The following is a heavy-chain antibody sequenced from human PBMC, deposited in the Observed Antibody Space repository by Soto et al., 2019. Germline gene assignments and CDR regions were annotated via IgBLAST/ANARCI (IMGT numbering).Heavy chain of an antibody. CDR1: GYTFTSYG. CDR3: ASALRYYDSEY. V-gene: IGHV1-18*04. Sequence: ASVKVSCKASGYTFTSYGISWVRQAPGQGLEWMGWVSAYNGNTNYAQKLQGRVTMTTDTSTSTAYMELRSLRSDDTAVYDCASALRYYDSEYWGQGTLVTVSS. D-gene: IGHD3-22*01. CDR2: VSAYNGNT. J-gene: IGHJ4*02.